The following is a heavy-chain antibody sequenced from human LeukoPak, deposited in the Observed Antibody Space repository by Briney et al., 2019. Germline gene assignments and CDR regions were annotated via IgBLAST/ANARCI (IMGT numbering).Heavy chain of an antibody. J-gene: IGHJ5*01. D-gene: IGHD2-15*01. CDR3: ARGGKYCTGGNCYHDS. Sequence: ASVKVSCKASGYTFTNYGINWVRQAPGQGLEWMGWISAYSGNTNYAQKLQGRVTMTTDTSTSTAYMELRSLRSDDTAMYYCARGGKYCTGGNCYHDSWGQGTLVTVS. CDR2: ISAYSGNT. CDR1: GYTFTNYG. V-gene: IGHV1-18*01.